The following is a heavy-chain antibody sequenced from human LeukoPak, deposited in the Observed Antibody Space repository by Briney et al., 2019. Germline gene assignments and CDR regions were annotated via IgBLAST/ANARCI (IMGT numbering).Heavy chain of an antibody. CDR1: GYTFTGYY. V-gene: IGHV1-2*02. Sequence: ASVKVSCKASGYTFTGYYMHWVRQAPGQGLEWMGWINPNSGGTNYAQKFQGRVTMTRDTSISTAYMELSRLRSDDTAVYYCAKDGIVGATRYYFDYWGQGTLVTVSP. D-gene: IGHD1-26*01. J-gene: IGHJ4*02. CDR2: INPNSGGT. CDR3: AKDGIVGATRYYFDY.